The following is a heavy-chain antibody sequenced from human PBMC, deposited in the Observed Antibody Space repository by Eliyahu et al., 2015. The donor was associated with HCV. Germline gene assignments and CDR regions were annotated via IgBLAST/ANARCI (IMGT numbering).Heavy chain of an antibody. D-gene: IGHD3-22*01. Sequence: QVQLVQSGAEVKKPGSSVKVSCKASGGTFSSKPISWVRQAPGQGLEWMGGIIPMFDTANYAQKFRGRITVTADESASTAYMELSSLRSEDTAVYYCARPIYYYDRSGFYGNAFDLWGQGTMVTVSS. V-gene: IGHV1-69*01. CDR1: GGTFSSKP. CDR2: IIPMFDTA. CDR3: ARPIYYYDRSGFYGNAFDL. J-gene: IGHJ3*01.